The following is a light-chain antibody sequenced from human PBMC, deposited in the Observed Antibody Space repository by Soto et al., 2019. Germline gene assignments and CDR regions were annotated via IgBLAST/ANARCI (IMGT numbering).Light chain of an antibody. CDR1: TGTVTSSFY. CDR3: QLYFGATRV. V-gene: IGLV7-43*01. Sequence: QTVVTQEPSLPVSPGGTVTLTCASSTGTVTSSFYPNWYQQKPGQPPRSLIYSTSNKYSWTPARVSGSLLGGKAALTLSDVQPEDEADYYCQLYFGATRVFGGGTKLTVL. J-gene: IGLJ3*02. CDR2: STS.